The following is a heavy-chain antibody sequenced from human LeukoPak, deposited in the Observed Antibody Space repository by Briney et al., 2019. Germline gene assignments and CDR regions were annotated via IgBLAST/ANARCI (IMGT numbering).Heavy chain of an antibody. J-gene: IGHJ6*03. CDR2: IYYSGST. D-gene: IGHD4-17*01. CDR1: GGFISSSSYY. CDR3: ARDMTVTTLYYYYYYMDV. V-gene: IGHV4-39*07. Sequence: SETLSLTCTVSGGFISSSSYYWGWIRHPPGKGLEWIGSIYYSGSTSYNPSLKSRVTISVDTSKNQFSLKLSSVTAADTAVYYCARDMTVTTLYYYYYYMDVWGKGTTVTISS.